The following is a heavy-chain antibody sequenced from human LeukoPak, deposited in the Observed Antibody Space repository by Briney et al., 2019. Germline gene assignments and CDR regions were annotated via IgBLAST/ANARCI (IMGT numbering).Heavy chain of an antibody. J-gene: IGHJ4*02. V-gene: IGHV1-8*01. CDR3: ARVGVGGYGDYVFDY. CDR2: MNPESGGA. Sequence: ASVKVSCKTSGYTFTDYDVNWVRQASGQGLEWMGWMNPESGGAGYTQKFQGRVTITRNTSISTAYMELSSLRSEDTAVYYCARVGVGGYGDYVFDYWGQGTLVTVSS. CDR1: GYTFTDYD. D-gene: IGHD4-17*01.